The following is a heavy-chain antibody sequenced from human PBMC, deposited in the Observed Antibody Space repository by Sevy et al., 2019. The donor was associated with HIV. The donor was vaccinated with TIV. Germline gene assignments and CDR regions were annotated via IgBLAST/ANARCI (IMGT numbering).Heavy chain of an antibody. CDR2: ISATDDTR. V-gene: IGHV3-23*01. Sequence: GGSLRLSCAASRFTFSSYAMSWVRQAPGKGLEWVSAISATDDTRHYADSVKGRFTITRDNSKNTLYLQMNSLRAEDTAIYYCVKAPYATGSYPFDYWGQGTLVTVSS. CDR1: RFTFSSYA. D-gene: IGHD3-10*01. CDR3: VKAPYATGSYPFDY. J-gene: IGHJ4*02.